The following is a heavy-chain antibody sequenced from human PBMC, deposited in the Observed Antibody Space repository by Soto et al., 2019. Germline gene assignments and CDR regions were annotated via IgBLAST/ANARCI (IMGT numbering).Heavy chain of an antibody. J-gene: IGHJ4*02. Sequence: ASVKVSCKASGYTFTSYGISWVRQAPGQGLEWMGWISAYNGNTNYAQKLQGRVTMTTDTSTSTAYMELRSLRSDDTAMYYCARVSCGGDCLDYWGQGTLVTVSS. D-gene: IGHD2-21*02. CDR2: ISAYNGNT. CDR1: GYTFTSYG. V-gene: IGHV1-18*01. CDR3: ARVSCGGDCLDY.